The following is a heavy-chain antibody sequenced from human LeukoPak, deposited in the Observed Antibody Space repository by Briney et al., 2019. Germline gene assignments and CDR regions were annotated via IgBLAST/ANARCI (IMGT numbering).Heavy chain of an antibody. CDR2: INHGEST. J-gene: IGHJ5*02. CDR1: GGSFSSYY. D-gene: IGHD5-18*01. Sequence: SETLSLTCAIHGGSFSSYYWSWIRQPPGKGLECNGQINHGESTSDNPSLKSRVTISGDTSKNPLSLKLNSVTAADTAVWMQLWRGLRPWDQGTLVTVSS. V-gene: IGHV4-34*01. CDR3: LWRGLRP.